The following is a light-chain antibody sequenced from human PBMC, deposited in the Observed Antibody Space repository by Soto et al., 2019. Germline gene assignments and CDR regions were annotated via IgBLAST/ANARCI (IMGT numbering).Light chain of an antibody. CDR1: QGISSY. V-gene: IGKV1-8*01. CDR2: AAS. Sequence: IQMTQSPSSLSASTGDRVTITCRASQGISSYLAWYQQKPGKAPKLLIYAASTLQSGVPSRFSGSGSGTDFTLTISCLQSEDFATYYCQQYYSYPWTFGQGTKVDIK. CDR3: QQYYSYPWT. J-gene: IGKJ1*01.